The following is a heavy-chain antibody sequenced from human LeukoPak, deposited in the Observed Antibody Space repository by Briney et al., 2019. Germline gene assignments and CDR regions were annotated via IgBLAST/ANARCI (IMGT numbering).Heavy chain of an antibody. CDR2: IDPSDSYT. CDR1: GYSFTDYW. D-gene: IGHD3-10*01. CDR3: ARHGSGSYSWFDP. Sequence: GESLKISCKGSGYSFTDYWIGWVRQMPGKGLEWMGRIDPSDSYTDYSPSFRGHVTISADKSISTAYLQWSSLKASDTAMYYCARHGSGSYSWFDPWGQGTLVTVSS. J-gene: IGHJ5*02. V-gene: IGHV5-10-1*01.